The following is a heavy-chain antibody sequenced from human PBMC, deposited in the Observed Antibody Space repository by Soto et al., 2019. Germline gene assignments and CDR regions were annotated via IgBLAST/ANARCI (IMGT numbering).Heavy chain of an antibody. CDR2: ISPKSGGA. CDR3: ARPPGYISDWYYFDL. Sequence: VQLVQSGAEVKKPGASVKISCEASGYTFINYSMHWVRQAPGQGFEWMGRISPKSGGANYAQKFQDRVNMTWDTSLKTAYMELSSLMSEDTAVYFCARPPGYISDWYYFDLWGQGTQVTVSS. V-gene: IGHV1-2*02. CDR1: GYTFINYS. D-gene: IGHD3-9*01. J-gene: IGHJ4*02.